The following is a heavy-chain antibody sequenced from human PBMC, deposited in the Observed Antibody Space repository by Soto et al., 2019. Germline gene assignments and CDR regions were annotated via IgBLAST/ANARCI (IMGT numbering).Heavy chain of an antibody. J-gene: IGHJ5*02. D-gene: IGHD2-15*01. CDR2: ISAYNGNT. V-gene: IGHV1-18*01. CDR1: GYTFTSYG. CDR3: ARTDIVVVVAASVDWFDP. Sequence: QVQLVQSGAEVKKPGASVKVSCKASGYTFTSYGISWVRQAPGQGLEWMGWISAYNGNTNYAQKLQGRVTMTTDTPTSTAYMKLRSLRSDDTAVYYCARTDIVVVVAASVDWFDPWGQGTLVTVSS.